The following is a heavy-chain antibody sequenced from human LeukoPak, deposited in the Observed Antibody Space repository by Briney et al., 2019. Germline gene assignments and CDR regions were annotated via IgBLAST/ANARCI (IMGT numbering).Heavy chain of an antibody. CDR3: ARGHPPNLDV. Sequence: SETLSLTCTVSGGSISSYYWSWIRQPPGKGLDWIGYAYYNGNTNYNPSLNSRVTISVDTSNNQFSLRLTSVTTADTAVYYCARGHPPNLDVWGQGTTVTVSS. V-gene: IGHV4-59*01. CDR1: GGSISSYY. CDR2: AYYNGNT. J-gene: IGHJ6*02.